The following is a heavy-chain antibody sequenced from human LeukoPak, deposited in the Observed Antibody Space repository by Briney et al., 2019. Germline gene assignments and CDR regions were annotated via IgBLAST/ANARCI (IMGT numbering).Heavy chain of an antibody. V-gene: IGHV4-59*01. J-gene: IGHJ6*02. Sequence: SETLSLTCTVSGGSISSYYWSWNRQPPGKGLEWIGYIYYSGSTNYNPSLKSRVTISVDTSKNQFSLKLSSVTAADTAVYYCARASAAAGTAANYYGMDVWGQGTTVTVSS. CDR1: GGSISSYY. CDR2: IYYSGST. D-gene: IGHD6-13*01. CDR3: ARASAAAGTAANYYGMDV.